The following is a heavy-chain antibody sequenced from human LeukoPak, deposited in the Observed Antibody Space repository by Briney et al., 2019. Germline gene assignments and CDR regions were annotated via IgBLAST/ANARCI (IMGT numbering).Heavy chain of an antibody. CDR3: AREKQRGWFDP. V-gene: IGHV4-30-2*01. Sequence: SETLSLTCGVSGDSLRDGVFSWSWMRPPPGKGLEWIGYVYRTGSIYYNPSLKSRVTLSMDKSKNQFSLKLTSMTAADTAVYYCAREKQRGWFDPWGQGTLVTVSS. D-gene: IGHD1/OR15-1a*01. CDR1: GDSLRDGVFS. CDR2: VYRTGSI. J-gene: IGHJ5*02.